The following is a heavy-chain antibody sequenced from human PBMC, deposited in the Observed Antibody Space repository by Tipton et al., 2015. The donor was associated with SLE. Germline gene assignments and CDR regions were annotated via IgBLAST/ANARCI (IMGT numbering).Heavy chain of an antibody. CDR1: GGTFSSYSYG. Sequence: QSGAEVKKPGSSVKVSCKASGGTFSSYSYGISWVRQAPGQGLEWMGGIIPIFGTANYAQKFQGRVTITTDESTSTAYMELSILRSEDTAVYYCAREAYGDYLVCPSSFDYWGQGTLVTVSS. CDR2: IIPIFGTA. D-gene: IGHD4-17*01. CDR3: AREAYGDYLVCPSSFDY. J-gene: IGHJ4*02. V-gene: IGHV1-69*05.